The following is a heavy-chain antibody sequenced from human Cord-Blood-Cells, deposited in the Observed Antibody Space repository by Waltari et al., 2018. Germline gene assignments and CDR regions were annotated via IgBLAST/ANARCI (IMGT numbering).Heavy chain of an antibody. Sequence: QVQLVQSGAEVKKPGSSVKVSCTASGGTLSSYAISCVRQAPGQALEWMGRIIPILSIANYAQQFQGRVTITADKSTSTAYMELSSLRSEDTAVYYCARDRGLEHVWGKGTTVTVSS. D-gene: IGHD1-1*01. J-gene: IGHJ6*04. CDR3: ARDRGLEHV. CDR1: GGTLSSYA. CDR2: IIPILSIA. V-gene: IGHV1-69*09.